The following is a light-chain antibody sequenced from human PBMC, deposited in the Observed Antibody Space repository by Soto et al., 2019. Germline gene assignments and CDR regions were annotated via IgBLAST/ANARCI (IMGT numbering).Light chain of an antibody. J-gene: IGKJ2*01. CDR2: DAL. CDR1: QIIGSS. Sequence: DIQMTQSPSTRSASLADRVTITCRASQIIGSSLAWYQHKPGKAPKLLIYDALTLQSGGPSRYSGSESGTEFTFTISSLQPGDSATYYCQQYYSYPYTFGQGTKLEI. CDR3: QQYYSYPYT. V-gene: IGKV1-5*01.